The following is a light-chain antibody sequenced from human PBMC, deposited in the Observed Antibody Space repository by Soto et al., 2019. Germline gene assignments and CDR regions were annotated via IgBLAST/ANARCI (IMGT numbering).Light chain of an antibody. CDR3: QQSYSTPWT. CDR1: HNFSSY. V-gene: IGKV1-39*01. J-gene: IGKJ1*01. Sequence: DIQMTQSPSSLSASVGDRVTIACRASHNFSSYLNWYQQKPGEAPKLLIYAASSLQSGIPSRFSGSGSETDFTLTISSLQPEDFATYYCQQSYSTPWTFGQGTKVDIK. CDR2: AAS.